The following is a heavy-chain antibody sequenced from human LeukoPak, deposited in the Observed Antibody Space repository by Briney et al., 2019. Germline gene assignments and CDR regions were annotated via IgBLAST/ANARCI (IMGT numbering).Heavy chain of an antibody. Sequence: GGSLRLSCAASGFTFSNYVMTWVRQGPGKGLEWVSGISGSGGNTYYADSVKGRFTISRDNSKNTLDLKMNSLTVEDTAVYYCAKRGLYSSTWYGFDYWGQGTLVTVSS. D-gene: IGHD6-13*01. CDR3: AKRGLYSSTWYGFDY. V-gene: IGHV3-23*01. CDR2: ISGSGGNT. J-gene: IGHJ4*02. CDR1: GFTFSNYV.